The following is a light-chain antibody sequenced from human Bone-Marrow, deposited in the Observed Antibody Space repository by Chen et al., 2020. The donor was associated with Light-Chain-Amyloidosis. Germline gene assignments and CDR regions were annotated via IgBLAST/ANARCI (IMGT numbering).Light chain of an antibody. Sequence: NFMLTPPHSLSESLAKTVIISCTRSSGSIATNYVQWYQQRPGSSPTTVIYEDDQRPSGVPDRFSGSIDRSSNSASLTISGLKTEDEADYYCQSYQGSSQGVFGGGTKLTVL. CDR2: EDD. CDR1: SGSIATNY. CDR3: QSYQGSSQGV. J-gene: IGLJ3*02. V-gene: IGLV6-57*01.